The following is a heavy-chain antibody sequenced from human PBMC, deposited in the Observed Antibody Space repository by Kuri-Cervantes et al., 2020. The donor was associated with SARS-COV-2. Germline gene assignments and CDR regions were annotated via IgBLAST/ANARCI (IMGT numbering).Heavy chain of an antibody. J-gene: IGHJ4*02. V-gene: IGHV4-39*01. CDR3: PIWNTGLNQIDY. Sequence: GSLRLSCTVSGGSISSSSYYWGWIRQPPGKGLEWIGSIYYSGSTYYNPSLKSRVTISVDTSKNQFSLKLSSVTAADTAVYYCPIWNTGLNQIDYWGQGTLVTVSS. CDR2: IYYSGST. D-gene: IGHD1/OR15-1a*01. CDR1: GGSISSSSYY.